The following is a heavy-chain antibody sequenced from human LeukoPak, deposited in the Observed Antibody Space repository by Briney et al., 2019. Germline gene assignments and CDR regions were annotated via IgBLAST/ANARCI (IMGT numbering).Heavy chain of an antibody. CDR1: GGTFSSYA. CDR3: AKVIDSSTYYFDY. Sequence: SVKVSCKASGGTFSSYAISWVRQAPGQGLEWMGGIIPIFGTANYAQKFQGRVTITTDESTTTAYMELSSLRSEDTAVYYCAKVIDSSTYYFDYWGQGTLVTVSS. D-gene: IGHD2/OR15-2a*01. V-gene: IGHV1-69*05. CDR2: IIPIFGTA. J-gene: IGHJ4*02.